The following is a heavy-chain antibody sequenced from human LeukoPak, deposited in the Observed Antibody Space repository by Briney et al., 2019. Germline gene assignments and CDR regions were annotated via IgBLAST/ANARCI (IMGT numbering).Heavy chain of an antibody. V-gene: IGHV4-39*01. J-gene: IGHJ4*02. D-gene: IGHD4-11*01. CDR3: ARLYDYSTEVFDY. Sequence: SETLSLTCTVSGGSISSSSYYWGWIRQPPGKGLEWTGSIYYSGSTYYNPSLKSRVTISVDTSKNQFPLKLSSVTAADTAVYYCARLYDYSTEVFDYWGQGTLVTVSS. CDR2: IYYSGST. CDR1: GGSISSSSYY.